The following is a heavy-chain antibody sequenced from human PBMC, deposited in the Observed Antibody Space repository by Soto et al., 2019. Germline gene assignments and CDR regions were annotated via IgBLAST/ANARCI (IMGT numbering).Heavy chain of an antibody. V-gene: IGHV3-73*01. CDR3: TRHRRADSSSWHWVTPVGYYYYGMDV. J-gene: IGHJ6*02. D-gene: IGHD6-13*01. Sequence: PGGSLRLSCAASGFTFSGSAMHWFRQASGKGLEWVGRIRSKANSYATAYAASVKGRFTISRDDSKNTAYLQMNSLKTEDTAVYYCTRHRRADSSSWHWVTPVGYYYYGMDVWGQGTTVTVSS. CDR1: GFTFSGSA. CDR2: IRSKANSYAT.